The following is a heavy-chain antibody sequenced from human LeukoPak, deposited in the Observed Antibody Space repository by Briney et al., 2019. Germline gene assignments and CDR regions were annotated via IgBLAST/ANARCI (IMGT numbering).Heavy chain of an antibody. CDR2: FHLDGRT. Sequence: SETLSLTCDVSGGSVTSTNWWTWFHQPPGKRLEWIGEFHLDGRTNYNPSLKSRLVMSADLPENHISLKLTSVTAADTAVYYCAREGGFYRPLDYSGQGTLVTVSS. D-gene: IGHD6-25*01. CDR3: AREGGFYRPLDY. J-gene: IGHJ4*02. CDR1: GGSVTSTNW. V-gene: IGHV4-4*02.